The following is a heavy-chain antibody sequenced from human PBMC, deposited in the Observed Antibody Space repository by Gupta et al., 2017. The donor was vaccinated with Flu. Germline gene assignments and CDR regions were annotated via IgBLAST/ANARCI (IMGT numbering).Heavy chain of an antibody. CDR3: AKPYASSGAYLPFDN. Sequence: EVQLLESVGGFVQPGGFLRLSCAPSGFCLSNYPMSWVRQAPGKGLDWVSAISGSGDSTNYADSVRGRFTISRDNSKNTLYLQMNSLRAEDTAIYYCAKPYASSGAYLPFDNWGQGTLVTVSS. CDR1: GFCLSNYP. V-gene: IGHV3-23*01. D-gene: IGHD3-22*01. CDR2: ISGSGDST. J-gene: IGHJ4*02.